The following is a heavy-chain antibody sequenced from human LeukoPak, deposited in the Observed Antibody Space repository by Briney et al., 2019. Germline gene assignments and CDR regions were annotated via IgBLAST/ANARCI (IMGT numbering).Heavy chain of an antibody. Sequence: NPGGSLRLSCAASGFTFSDYYMSWIRQAPGKGLEWVSYISSSGSTIYYADSVKGRFTISRDNAKNSLYLQMNSLRAEDTDVYYCARMTSYYDFWSGYERYYFDYWGQGTLVTVSS. J-gene: IGHJ4*02. CDR1: GFTFSDYY. CDR2: ISSSGSTI. V-gene: IGHV3-11*04. D-gene: IGHD3-3*01. CDR3: ARMTSYYDFWSGYERYYFDY.